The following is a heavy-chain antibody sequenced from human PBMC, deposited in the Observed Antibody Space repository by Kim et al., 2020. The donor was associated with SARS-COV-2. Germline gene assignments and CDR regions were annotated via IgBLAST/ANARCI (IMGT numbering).Heavy chain of an antibody. CDR1: GFTFSSYW. D-gene: IGHD3-3*01. CDR2: IKQDGSEK. CDR3: ARDNSVVFGWTYYDFWSGYYTSWCGP. V-gene: IGHV3-7*01. Sequence: GGSLRLSCAASGFTFSSYWMSWVRQAPGKGLEWVANIKQDGSEKYYVDSVKGRFTISRDNAKNSLYLQMNSLRAEDTAVYYCARDNSVVFGWTYYDFWSGYYTSWCGPWGQGTLVTVSS. J-gene: IGHJ5*02.